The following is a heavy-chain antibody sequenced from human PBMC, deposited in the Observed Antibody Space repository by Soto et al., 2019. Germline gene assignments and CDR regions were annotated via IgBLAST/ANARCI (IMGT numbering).Heavy chain of an antibody. V-gene: IGHV3-11*01. CDR2: ISGSGGTI. Sequence: PGGSLRLSCAASGFTFSDYYMSWIRQAPGKGLEWVSYISGSGGTIHYADSVRGRFTISRDNAKNSLSLQMNSLRAEDTAVYYCAESYYDFWSTYWPFDYWGQGTLVTVSS. D-gene: IGHD3-3*01. CDR3: AESYYDFWSTYWPFDY. J-gene: IGHJ4*02. CDR1: GFTFSDYY.